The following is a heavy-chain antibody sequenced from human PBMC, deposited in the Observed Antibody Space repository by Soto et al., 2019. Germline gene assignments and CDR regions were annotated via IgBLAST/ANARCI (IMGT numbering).Heavy chain of an antibody. CDR3: ARDIRGYYYGLDV. V-gene: IGHV1-2*04. J-gene: IGHJ6*02. CDR1: GYTFTGYY. D-gene: IGHD3-22*01. Sequence: ASVKVSCTASGYTFTGYYMHWVRQAPGQGLEWMGWINPNSGGTNYAQKFQGWVTMTRDTSISTAYMELSRLRSDDTAVYYCARDIRGYYYGLDVWGQGTTVTVSS. CDR2: INPNSGGT.